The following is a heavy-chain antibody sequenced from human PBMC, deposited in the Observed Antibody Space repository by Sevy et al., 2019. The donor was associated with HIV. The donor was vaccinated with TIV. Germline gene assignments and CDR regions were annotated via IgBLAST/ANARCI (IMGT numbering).Heavy chain of an antibody. CDR2: ISSSGSSV. D-gene: IGHD4-17*01. Sequence: GGSLRLSCAASGFSFSSYEMNWVRQAPGKGLEWLSYISSSGSSVYYSDSVRGRFTISRDNARNSPYLQMNSLRAEDTALYYCARDLPPSATTVAHFDCWGQGTLVTVSS. V-gene: IGHV3-48*03. J-gene: IGHJ4*02. CDR1: GFSFSSYE. CDR3: ARDLPPSATTVAHFDC.